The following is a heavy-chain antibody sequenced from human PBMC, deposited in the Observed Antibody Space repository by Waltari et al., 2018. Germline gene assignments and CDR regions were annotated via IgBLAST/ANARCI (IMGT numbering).Heavy chain of an antibody. Sequence: QVQLVQSGAEVKKPGSSVKVSCKSSGDTFTTYGISWVRQAPGQGLEWMGRIIPIVGKENYAQKFQGRVTMTADKSTSTAYMELSSVTAADTAVYYCARRDSSGWYGGYFDYWGQGTLVTVSS. CDR1: GDTFTTYG. CDR2: IIPIVGKE. V-gene: IGHV1-69*04. J-gene: IGHJ4*02. D-gene: IGHD6-19*01. CDR3: ARRDSSGWYGGYFDY.